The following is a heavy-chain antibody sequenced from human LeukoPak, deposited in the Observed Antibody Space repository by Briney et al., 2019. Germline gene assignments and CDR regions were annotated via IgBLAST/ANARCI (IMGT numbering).Heavy chain of an antibody. J-gene: IGHJ6*02. Sequence: GGSLRLSCAASGFTVSSNYMSWVRQAPGKGLEWVSVIYSGGSTYYADSVKGRFTISRDNSKNTLYLQMNSLRAEDTAVYYCARRPAAKYYYYGMDVWGQGTRSPSP. D-gene: IGHD2-2*01. CDR3: ARRPAAKYYYYGMDV. CDR1: GFTVSSNY. CDR2: IYSGGST. V-gene: IGHV3-53*01.